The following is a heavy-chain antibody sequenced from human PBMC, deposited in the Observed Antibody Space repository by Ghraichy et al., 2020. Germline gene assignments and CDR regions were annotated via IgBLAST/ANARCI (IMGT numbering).Heavy chain of an antibody. CDR3: ARLRYFDWHTPWGLYYYYMDV. CDR1: GGSFSGYY. J-gene: IGHJ6*03. CDR2: INHSGST. D-gene: IGHD3-9*01. V-gene: IGHV4-34*01. Sequence: SETLSLTCAVYGGSFSGYYWSWIRQPPGKGLEWIGEINHSGSTNYNPSLKSRVTISVDTSKNQFSLKLSSVTAADTAVYYCARLRYFDWHTPWGLYYYYMDVWGKGTTVTVSS.